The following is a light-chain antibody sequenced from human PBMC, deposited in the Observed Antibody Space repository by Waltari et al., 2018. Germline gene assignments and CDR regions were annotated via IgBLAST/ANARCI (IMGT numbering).Light chain of an antibody. Sequence: DIQMTQSPSTLSASVGDRVTITCRASQNIESWVAWYQQRPGKGPKHLIYETSTLEVGGPSRFIGSRSGTDFTLTISSLQPDDFSTYFCQRYDSFPLSFGGGTKVEIE. CDR2: ETS. CDR1: QNIESW. J-gene: IGKJ4*01. V-gene: IGKV1-5*03. CDR3: QRYDSFPLS.